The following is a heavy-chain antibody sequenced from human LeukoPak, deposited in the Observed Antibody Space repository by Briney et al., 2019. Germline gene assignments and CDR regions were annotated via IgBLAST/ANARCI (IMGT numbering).Heavy chain of an antibody. J-gene: IGHJ4*02. CDR2: IYDSAST. CDR3: ARNRSEPLGNGGSFDY. D-gene: IGHD3-16*01. V-gene: IGHV4-38-2*01. CDR1: GYSISSGDY. Sequence: PSETLPLTCAVSGYSISSGDYWGWIRQPPGKGLEWIGSIYDSASTYYNPSLKSRVTISVDTSKRQFSLTLSSVTAADTAVYYCARNRSEPLGNGGSFDYWGQGTLVTVSS.